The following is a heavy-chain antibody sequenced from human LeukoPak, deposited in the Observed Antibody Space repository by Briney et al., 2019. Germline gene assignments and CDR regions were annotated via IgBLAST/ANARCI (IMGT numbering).Heavy chain of an antibody. Sequence: GEALKISCKGSGYSFTSYWIGWVRQMPGKGLEWMGIIYPGDSDTRYSPSFQGQVNISADKSISTAYLQWSSLKASDTAMYYCARRSDSSGYDYWGQGTLVTVSS. CDR2: IYPGDSDT. D-gene: IGHD3-22*01. CDR1: GYSFTSYW. V-gene: IGHV5-51*01. CDR3: ARRSDSSGYDY. J-gene: IGHJ4*02.